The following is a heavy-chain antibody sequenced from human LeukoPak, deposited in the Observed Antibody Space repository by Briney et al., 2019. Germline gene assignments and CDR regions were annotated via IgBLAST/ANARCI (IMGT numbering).Heavy chain of an antibody. Sequence: GGSLRLSCAASGFTFSSYAMSWVRQAPGKGLEWVSAISGSGGSTYYADSVKGRFTISRDNSKNTLYLQMNSLRAEDTAVYYCARDGSGWKNYYYYGMDVWGQGTTVTVSS. D-gene: IGHD6-19*01. V-gene: IGHV3-23*01. CDR1: GFTFSSYA. J-gene: IGHJ6*02. CDR2: ISGSGGST. CDR3: ARDGSGWKNYYYYGMDV.